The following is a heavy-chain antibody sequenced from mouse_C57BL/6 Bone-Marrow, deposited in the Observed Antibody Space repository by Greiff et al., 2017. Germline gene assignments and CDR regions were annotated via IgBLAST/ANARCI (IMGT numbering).Heavy chain of an antibody. CDR1: GFTFSDAW. CDR2: IRNKANTHAT. V-gene: IGHV6-6*01. CDR3: TPHYYGSSYGWYFDV. D-gene: IGHD1-1*01. J-gene: IGHJ1*03. Sequence: EVNLVESGGGLVQPGGSMKLSCAASGFTFSDAWMDWVRQSPEKGLEWVAEIRNKANTHATYYAESVKGRFNISRDDSKSSVYLQMNSLRAEDTGIYYCTPHYYGSSYGWYFDVWGTGTTVTVSS.